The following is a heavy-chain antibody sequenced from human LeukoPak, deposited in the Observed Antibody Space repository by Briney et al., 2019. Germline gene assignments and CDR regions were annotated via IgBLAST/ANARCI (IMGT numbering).Heavy chain of an antibody. D-gene: IGHD6-6*01. CDR3: ARILVAARRGYNWFDP. V-gene: IGHV1-2*02. CDR2: INPNSGGT. Sequence: GASVKVSCKASGYTFTGYYMHWVRQAPGQGLEWMGWINPNSGGTNYAQKFQGRVTMTRDTSISTAYMELSRLRSDDTAVYYCARILVAARRGYNWFDPWGQGTLVTVSS. CDR1: GYTFTGYY. J-gene: IGHJ5*02.